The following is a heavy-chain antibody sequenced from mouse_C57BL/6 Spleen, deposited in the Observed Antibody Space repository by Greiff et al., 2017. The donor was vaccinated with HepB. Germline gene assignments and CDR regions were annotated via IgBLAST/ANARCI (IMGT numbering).Heavy chain of an antibody. CDR1: GYTFTSYG. Sequence: QVQLQQSGAELARPGASVKLSCKASGYTFTSYGISWVKQRTGQGLEWIGEIYPRSGNTYYNEKFKGKATLTADKSSSTAYMELRSLTSEDSAVYVCARSRGIRTDGGRYCAMDYWGQGTSVTVSS. CDR3: ARSRGIRTDGGRYCAMDY. J-gene: IGHJ4*01. V-gene: IGHV1-81*01. CDR2: IYPRSGNT. D-gene: IGHD5-2*01.